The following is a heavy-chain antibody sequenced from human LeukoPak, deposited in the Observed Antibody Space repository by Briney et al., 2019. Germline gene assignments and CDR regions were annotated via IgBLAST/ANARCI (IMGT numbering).Heavy chain of an antibody. V-gene: IGHV3-33*03. Sequence: GKSLRLSCAASGFSFSTYGVHWVRQAPGKGLEWVAVMWYDGSKDYYADSVKGRFTISRDNAKNSLYLQMNSLRAEDTAVYYCAWGGMAAFDSWGQGTLVTVSS. CDR3: AWGGMAAFDS. CDR1: GFSFSTYG. D-gene: IGHD3-16*01. J-gene: IGHJ4*02. CDR2: MWYDGSKD.